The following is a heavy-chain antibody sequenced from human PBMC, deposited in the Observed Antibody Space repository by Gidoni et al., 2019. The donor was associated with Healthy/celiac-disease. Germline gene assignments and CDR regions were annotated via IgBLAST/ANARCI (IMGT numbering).Heavy chain of an antibody. J-gene: IGHJ4*02. D-gene: IGHD6-13*01. CDR3: ARAPRSSSWYYYFDY. CDR2: IGTAGDT. CDR1: GFLFSSYD. V-gene: IGHV3-13*01. Sequence: EVQLVESGGGLVQPGGSLRLSCAACGFLFSSYDMHWVRQATGKGLEWGSAIGTAGDTYYPGSVKGRFTISRENAKNSLYLQMNSLRAGDTAVYYCARAPRSSSWYYYFDYWGQGTLVTVSS.